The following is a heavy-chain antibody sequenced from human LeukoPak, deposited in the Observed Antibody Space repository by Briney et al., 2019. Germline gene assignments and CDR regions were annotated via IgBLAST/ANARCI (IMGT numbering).Heavy chain of an antibody. D-gene: IGHD3-22*01. CDR1: GYTFTGHY. Sequence: GPSVKVSCKASGYTFTGHYMPWVPRGPGQGPEWMGWINPKSGVTNYAETFQGRVTMTRDTSISIVYMELSRLTLDDTAVYYCARALRYDDSSGYYAYWGQGTVVTVSS. CDR3: ARALRYDDSSGYYAY. J-gene: IGHJ4*01. CDR2: INPKSGVT. V-gene: IGHV1-2*03.